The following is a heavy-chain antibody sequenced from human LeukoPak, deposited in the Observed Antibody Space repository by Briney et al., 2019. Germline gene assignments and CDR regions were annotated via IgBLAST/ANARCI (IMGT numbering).Heavy chain of an antibody. CDR2: IYYSGST. CDR1: GGAISSSNYY. Sequence: PSETLSLTCTVSGGAISSSNYYWGWIRQPPGKGLEWIGSIYYSGSTYYNPSLKSRVTISLDTSKNQFSLKLSSVTAADTAVYYCASGSIRDGAFDIWGQGTMVTVSS. J-gene: IGHJ3*02. V-gene: IGHV4-39*07. CDR3: ASGSIRDGAFDI. D-gene: IGHD2-21*01.